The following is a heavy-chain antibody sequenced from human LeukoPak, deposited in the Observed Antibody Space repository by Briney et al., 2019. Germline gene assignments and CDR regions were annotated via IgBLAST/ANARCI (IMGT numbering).Heavy chain of an antibody. CDR2: INHSGST. J-gene: IGHJ6*03. CDR3: ARGFTGSYYYYYYYMDV. D-gene: IGHD1-26*01. Sequence: SETMSLTCAVYGGSFSGYYWSWIRQPPGKGLEWIGEINHSGSTNYNPSLKSRVTISVDTSKNQFSLKLSSVTAADTAVYYCARGFTGSYYYYYYYMDVWGKGTTVTVSS. V-gene: IGHV4-34*01. CDR1: GGSFSGYY.